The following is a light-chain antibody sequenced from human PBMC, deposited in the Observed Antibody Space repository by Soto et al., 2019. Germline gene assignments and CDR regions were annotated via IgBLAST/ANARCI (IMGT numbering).Light chain of an antibody. J-gene: IGKJ4*01. Sequence: DIQMTQSPSTLSASVGDRVNNTCRASQNINNCLAWYQQKPGKAPKVLIHDAASLESGVPSRFSGSASVTEFTPTISSLQPYDFATYYCQQYKSFSLTVGGGTHVEIK. CDR3: QQYKSFSLT. CDR1: QNINNC. V-gene: IGKV1-5*01. CDR2: DAA.